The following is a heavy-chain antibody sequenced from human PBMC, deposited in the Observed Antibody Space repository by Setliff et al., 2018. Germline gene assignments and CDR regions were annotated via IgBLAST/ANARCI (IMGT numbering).Heavy chain of an antibody. CDR1: GLSYTNDW. CDR3: FGAGTCSY. CDR2: INPPGSEK. J-gene: IGHJ4*02. Sequence: GSLRLSCTASGLSYTNDWVSWVRQAPGKGLEWLASINPPGSEKYYADSVKGRFTISRDNAKNSLSLQMNNLRTEDTAVYYCFGAGTCSYWGQGTLVTVSS. V-gene: IGHV3-7*01. D-gene: IGHD3-10*01.